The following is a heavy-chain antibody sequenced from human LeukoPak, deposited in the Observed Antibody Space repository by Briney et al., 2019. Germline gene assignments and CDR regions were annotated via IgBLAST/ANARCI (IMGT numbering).Heavy chain of an antibody. V-gene: IGHV4-4*02. D-gene: IGHD6-25*01. J-gene: IGHJ4*02. Sequence: SGTLSLTCAVSGGSISSSDWWSWVRPPPGKGLEWIGESHHSAPANYNPSLKSRITISVDNSNNQFSLTLSSVTAADTAVYYCASRSYISGPYWGQGTLVTVSS. CDR1: GGSISSSDW. CDR3: ASRSYISGPY. CDR2: SHHSAPA.